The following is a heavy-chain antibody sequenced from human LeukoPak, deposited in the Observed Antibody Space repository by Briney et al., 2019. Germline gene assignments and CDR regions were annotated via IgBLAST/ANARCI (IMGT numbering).Heavy chain of an antibody. CDR3: AKDFTFYYDSPGNYFDP. CDR1: GFTFSSYA. V-gene: IGHV3-23*01. CDR2: ISGGGGTT. D-gene: IGHD3-22*01. Sequence: GGSLSLTCAASGFTFSSYAMSWVRQSPGKGLEWVSSISGGGGTTYYPGSVKGRFTISRDNSKNTVYLQMNSPRAEDTAAYYCAKDFTFYYDSPGNYFDPWGQGALVTVSS. J-gene: IGHJ4*02.